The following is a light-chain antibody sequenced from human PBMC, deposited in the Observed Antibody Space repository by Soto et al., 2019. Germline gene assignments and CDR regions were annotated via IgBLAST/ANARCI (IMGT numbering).Light chain of an antibody. V-gene: IGKV3-15*01. Sequence: EIVLTQSPATLSVSPGERATLSCRASQSVGNNFAWYQQKPGQAPRLLIFATSTRATGVPARFSGIGSGTDFTLTISSLQSEDFAVYSCQQYGDWPLTFGGGAKVEIE. CDR2: ATS. J-gene: IGKJ4*01. CDR1: QSVGNN. CDR3: QQYGDWPLT.